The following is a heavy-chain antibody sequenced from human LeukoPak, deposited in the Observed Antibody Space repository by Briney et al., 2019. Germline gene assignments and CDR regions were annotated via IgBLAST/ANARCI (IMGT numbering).Heavy chain of an antibody. CDR2: IYPGDSDI. V-gene: IGHV5-51*01. D-gene: IGHD5-18*01. J-gene: IGHJ4*02. CDR1: GSSFTDYW. Sequence: GESLKISCKGSGSSFTDYWIGWVRQLPGKGLEWMGIIYPGDSDIRYSPSFQGQVTISADKSINTAYLQWSSLKASDTAMYYCARHFGSYGPLDYWGQGTLVTVSS. CDR3: ARHFGSYGPLDY.